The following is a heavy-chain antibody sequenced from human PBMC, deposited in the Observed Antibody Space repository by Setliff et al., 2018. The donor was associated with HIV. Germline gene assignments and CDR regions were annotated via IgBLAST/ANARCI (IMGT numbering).Heavy chain of an antibody. J-gene: IGHJ3*02. Sequence: SVKVSCKASGGTFSSYAISWVRQAPGQGLEWMGGIIPIFGTANYAQKFQGRVTITADESTSTAYMELSSLRSEDTAVYYCARDGDNYYDSSGYYLNHAFDIWGQGTMVTVSS. V-gene: IGHV1-69*13. CDR1: GGTFSSYA. CDR3: ARDGDNYYDSSGYYLNHAFDI. CDR2: IIPIFGTA. D-gene: IGHD3-22*01.